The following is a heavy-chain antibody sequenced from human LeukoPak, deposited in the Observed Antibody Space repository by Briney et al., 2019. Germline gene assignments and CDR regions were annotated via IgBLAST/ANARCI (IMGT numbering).Heavy chain of an antibody. V-gene: IGHV4-34*01. CDR1: GGSFRGYH. D-gene: IGHD2-2*01. J-gene: IGHJ6*03. Sequence: TPSETLSLTCGVYGGSFRGYHWNWIRQSPGKGLEWIGEISDSGSTNYNPSLKSRVTISVDTSKNQFSLKLSSVTAADTAVYYCARDRMEYQPPYYYYYMDVWGKGTTVTVSS. CDR2: ISDSGST. CDR3: ARDRMEYQPPYYYYYMDV.